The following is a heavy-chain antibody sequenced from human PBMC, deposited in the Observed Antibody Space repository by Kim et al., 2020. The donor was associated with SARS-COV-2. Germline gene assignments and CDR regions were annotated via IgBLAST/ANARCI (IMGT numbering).Heavy chain of an antibody. CDR3: ARLPKGWFGAGYGMDV. J-gene: IGHJ6*02. D-gene: IGHD3-10*01. Sequence: SETLSLTCAVYGGSFSGYYWSWIRHPPGKGLEWIGEINHSGSTNFNPSLKSRVTISVDTSKNQFSLKLRSVTAADTAVYYCARLPKGWFGAGYGMDVWGQGTTVTVSS. V-gene: IGHV4-34*01. CDR1: GGSFSGYY. CDR2: INHSGST.